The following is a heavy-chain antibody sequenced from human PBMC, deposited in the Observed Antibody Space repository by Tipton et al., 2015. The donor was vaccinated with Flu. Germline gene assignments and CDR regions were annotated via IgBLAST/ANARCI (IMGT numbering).Heavy chain of an antibody. D-gene: IGHD3-9*01. V-gene: IGHV4-39*07. CDR2: IYYSGST. J-gene: IGHJ4*02. CDR3: ARDVSGGILTGYRYFDY. Sequence: TLSLTCTVSGGSISSSSYYWGWIRQPPGKGLEWIGSIYYSGSTYYNPSLKSRVTISVDTSKNQFSLKLSSVTAADTAVYYWARDVSGGILTGYRYFDYWGQGTLVSVSS. CDR1: GGSISSSSYY.